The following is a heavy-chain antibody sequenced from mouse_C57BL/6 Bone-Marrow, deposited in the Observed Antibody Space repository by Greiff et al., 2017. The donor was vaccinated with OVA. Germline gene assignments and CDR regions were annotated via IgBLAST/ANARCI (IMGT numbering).Heavy chain of an antibody. CDR2: IHPNSGST. CDR3: ARNYYGSDWFAY. V-gene: IGHV1-64*01. Sequence: VQLQQPGAELVKPGASVKLSCKASGYTFTSYWMHWVKQRPGQGLEWIGMIHPNSGSTNYNEKFKSKATLTVDKSSSTAYMQLSSLTSEDSAVYYCARNYYGSDWFAYWGQGTLVTVSA. D-gene: IGHD1-1*01. J-gene: IGHJ3*01. CDR1: GYTFTSYW.